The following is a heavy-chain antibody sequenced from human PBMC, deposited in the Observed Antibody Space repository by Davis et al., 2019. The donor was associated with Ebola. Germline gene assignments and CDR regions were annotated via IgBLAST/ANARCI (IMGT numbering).Heavy chain of an antibody. Sequence: ASVKVSCNASGYTFKEYYIHWVRQAPGQGLEWMGLMNSSAGYPRYAPRFRGRVTMTRDTSTSTVYMELSSLRSEDTAVYYCARDLISYSRSSSYYYYGMDVWDQGTTVTVSS. V-gene: IGHV1-46*02. D-gene: IGHD6-6*01. CDR2: MNSSAGYP. CDR3: ARDLISYSRSSSYYYYGMDV. J-gene: IGHJ6*02. CDR1: GYTFKEYY.